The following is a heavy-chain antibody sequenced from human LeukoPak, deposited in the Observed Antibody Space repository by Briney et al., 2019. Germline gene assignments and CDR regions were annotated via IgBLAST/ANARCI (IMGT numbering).Heavy chain of an antibody. CDR3: AGIRYSYAEHYFDY. D-gene: IGHD5-18*01. Sequence: ASVKVSCKASGGTFSSYTISWVRQAPGQGLEWMGRIIPIFGTANYAQKFQGRVTITTDESTSTAYMELSSLRSEDAAVYYCAGIRYSYAEHYFDYWGQGTLVTVSS. J-gene: IGHJ4*02. CDR2: IIPIFGTA. V-gene: IGHV1-69*05. CDR1: GGTFSSYT.